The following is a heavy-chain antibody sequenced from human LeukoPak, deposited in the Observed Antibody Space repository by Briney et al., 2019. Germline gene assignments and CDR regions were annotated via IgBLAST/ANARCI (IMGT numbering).Heavy chain of an antibody. Sequence: GESLQISCKGSGYSFTSYWIGWVRQMPGKGLEWMGIIYPGDSDTRYSPPFQGQVTISADKSISTAYLQWSSLKASDTAMYYCARAYCSGGSCYPNWFDPWGQGTLVTVSS. D-gene: IGHD2-15*01. CDR3: ARAYCSGGSCYPNWFDP. V-gene: IGHV5-51*01. CDR2: IYPGDSDT. CDR1: GYSFTSYW. J-gene: IGHJ5*02.